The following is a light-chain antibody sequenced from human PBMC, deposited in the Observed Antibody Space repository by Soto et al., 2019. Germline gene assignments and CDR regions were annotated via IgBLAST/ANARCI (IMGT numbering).Light chain of an antibody. CDR1: QSFRGL. CDR3: QQRHMWPIT. Sequence: EVVLTQSPVTLSLSPGERATVSCRASQSFRGLLAWYQQKPGQAPRLLIYDAYNRATGIPPRLSGSGSGTDFTLTISSLEPEDSAVYYCQQRHMWPITFGQGTRLEIK. V-gene: IGKV3-11*01. CDR2: DAY. J-gene: IGKJ5*01.